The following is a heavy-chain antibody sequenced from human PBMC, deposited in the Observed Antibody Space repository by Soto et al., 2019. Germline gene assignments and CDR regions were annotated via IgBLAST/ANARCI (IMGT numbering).Heavy chain of an antibody. CDR1: GYDFTAYD. J-gene: IGHJ6*02. D-gene: IGHD6-13*01. V-gene: IGHV1-8*02. CDR2: MNPINGAT. Sequence: ASVKVSCKASGYDFTAYDINWVRQASGQGLEWMGWMNPINGATGSARRFQGRVSMTRNTATGTAYLELTSLRSDDSAVYYCGRGPSPRAPAGGTPYYYGMDVWGQGTTVTVSS. CDR3: GRGPSPRAPAGGTPYYYGMDV.